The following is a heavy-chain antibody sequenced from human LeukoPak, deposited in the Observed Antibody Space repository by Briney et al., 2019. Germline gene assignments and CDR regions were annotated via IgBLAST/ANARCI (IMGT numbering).Heavy chain of an antibody. V-gene: IGHV3-33*01. D-gene: IGHD2-2*02. CDR3: VREGGCSSTSCYTDFDY. CDR1: GFTFSSYG. Sequence: PGGSLRLSCAASGFTFSSYGMHWVRQAPGKGLEWVAVIWYDGSNKYYADSVKGRFTISRDNSKNTLYLQMNSLRAEDTAVYYCVREGGCSSTSCYTDFDYWGQGTLVTVSS. J-gene: IGHJ4*02. CDR2: IWYDGSNK.